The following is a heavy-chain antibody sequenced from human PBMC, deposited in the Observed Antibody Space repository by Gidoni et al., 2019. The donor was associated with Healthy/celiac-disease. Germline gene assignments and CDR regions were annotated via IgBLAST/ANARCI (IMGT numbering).Heavy chain of an antibody. CDR3: ARALTMVRVQLDY. D-gene: IGHD3-10*01. Sequence: QVQLVESGGGVVQPGRSLRLSCAASGFTFSSYAMHWVRQAPGKGLEWVAVISYDGSNKYDADSVKGRFTISRDNSKNTLYLQMNSLRAEDTAVYYCARALTMVRVQLDYWGQGTLVTVSS. CDR2: ISYDGSNK. V-gene: IGHV3-30*01. CDR1: GFTFSSYA. J-gene: IGHJ4*02.